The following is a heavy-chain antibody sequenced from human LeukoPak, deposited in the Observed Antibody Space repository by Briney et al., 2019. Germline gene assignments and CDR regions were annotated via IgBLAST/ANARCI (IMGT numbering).Heavy chain of an antibody. V-gene: IGHV3-23*01. Sequence: PGGSLRLSFAASGFTFSPYAMCWVRQAPGKGLEWVSAIDSSGDRTWDADSVKGRFPNSRDNPKNTLYLRMNSLRSEDTAVYYCVRGYGGDYFNQWGQGSLVTVSS. CDR3: VRGYGGDYFNQ. CDR2: IDSSGDRT. CDR1: GFTFSPYA. D-gene: IGHD5-12*01. J-gene: IGHJ4*02.